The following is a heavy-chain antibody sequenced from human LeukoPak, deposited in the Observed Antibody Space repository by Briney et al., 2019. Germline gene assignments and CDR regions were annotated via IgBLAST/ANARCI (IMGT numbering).Heavy chain of an antibody. CDR2: ISGGGDIT. Sequence: PGGSLRLSCAASGFNFANHAMSWVSQTPGKGREWVSAISGGGDITYYADSVTGRFTISRDNSKDTLFLQMHSLRPGDTAVYYCVREDTPATANYWGQGTLVTISS. CDR3: VREDTPATANY. D-gene: IGHD2-21*02. CDR1: GFNFANHA. V-gene: IGHV3-23*01. J-gene: IGHJ4*02.